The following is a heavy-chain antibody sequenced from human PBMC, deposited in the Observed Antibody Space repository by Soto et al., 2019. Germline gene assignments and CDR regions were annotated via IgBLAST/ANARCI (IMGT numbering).Heavy chain of an antibody. CDR1: GYIFTTYG. J-gene: IGHJ4*02. V-gene: IGHV1-18*01. D-gene: IGHD2-8*02. CDR3: MRDVVDIRPTGGIDY. CDR2: ISTNNGNT. Sequence: QVQLVQSGGEVKKPGASVKVSCKASGYIFTTYGISWVRQAPGQGLEWMGWISTNNGNTKYAQKFQGRVTMTTDTSTSTAPRDLPSLRSDDTAVYYCMRDVVDIRPTGGIDYWGQGTLVTVSS.